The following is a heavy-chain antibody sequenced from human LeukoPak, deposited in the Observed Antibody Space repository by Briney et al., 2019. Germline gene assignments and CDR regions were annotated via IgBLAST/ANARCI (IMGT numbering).Heavy chain of an antibody. CDR2: ISYSGST. CDR3: ASDRLGPEGSFDS. D-gene: IGHD3-10*01. CDR1: GGSITGYY. V-gene: IGHV4-59*01. J-gene: IGHJ4*02. Sequence: PSETLSLTCTVSGGSITGYYWSWIRQRPGKGLEWIGYISYSGSTNSNPSLKRRVTMSVDTSTNQFSLKPSSVPAADPAVSYCASDRLGPEGSFDSWGQGTLVTAS.